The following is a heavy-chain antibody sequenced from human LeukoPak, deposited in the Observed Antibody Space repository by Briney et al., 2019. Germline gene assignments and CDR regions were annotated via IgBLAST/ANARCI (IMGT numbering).Heavy chain of an antibody. Sequence: GRSLRLSCAASGFTFSTYAMHWVRQAPGKGLEWVAVISYDGSSKYYADSVKGRFTISRDNSKNTLYLQMNSLRAEDTAVYYCARCTTGRTFGSLREIKRSREIDYWGQGTLVTVSS. CDR3: ARCTTGRTFGSLREIKRSREIDY. D-gene: IGHD1-1*01. J-gene: IGHJ4*02. CDR1: GFTFSTYA. V-gene: IGHV3-30*04. CDR2: ISYDGSSK.